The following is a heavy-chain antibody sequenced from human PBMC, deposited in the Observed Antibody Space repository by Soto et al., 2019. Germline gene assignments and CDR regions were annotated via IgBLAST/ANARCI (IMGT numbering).Heavy chain of an antibody. CDR2: LSGSGGMT. CDR1: RFTFSTYA. Sequence: GGSLRLSCAASRFTFSTYAMSWFRQAPGKGLEWVSALSGSGGMTYYADSVKGRFTISRDNSRNTLDLQMNSLTAEDTAVYYCAKGWGFSNYYFDYWGQGALVTVSS. CDR3: AKGWGFSNYYFDY. V-gene: IGHV3-23*01. D-gene: IGHD4-4*01. J-gene: IGHJ4*02.